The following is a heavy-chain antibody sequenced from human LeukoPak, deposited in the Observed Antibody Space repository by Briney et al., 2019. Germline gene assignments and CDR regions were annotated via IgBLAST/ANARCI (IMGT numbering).Heavy chain of an antibody. V-gene: IGHV4-38-2*02. CDR1: GDSISSGYY. CDR3: AGVTGYMIEDYFDY. Sequence: PSETLSLTCTVSGDSISSGYYWGWIRQPPGKGLEWIGSIYHSGSTYYNPSLKSRVTISVDTSKNQFSLKLSSVTAADTAVYYCAGVTGYMIEDYFDYWGQGTLVTVSS. J-gene: IGHJ4*02. D-gene: IGHD3-22*01. CDR2: IYHSGST.